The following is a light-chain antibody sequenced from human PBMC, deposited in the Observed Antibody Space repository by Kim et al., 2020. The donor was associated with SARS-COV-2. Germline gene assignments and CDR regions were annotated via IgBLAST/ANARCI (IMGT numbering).Light chain of an antibody. CDR3: QQANSFPVP. CDR2: DAS. J-gene: IGKJ5*01. Sequence: DIQMTQSPSSLSASVGDRVTITCRASEGIRSWLAWYQQKPGTAPKLLIYDASSLQSGVPPRFSGSGSGTDFTLTISSLQPEDFATYFCQQANSFPVPFGQGTRLEIK. V-gene: IGKV1D-12*01. CDR1: EGIRSW.